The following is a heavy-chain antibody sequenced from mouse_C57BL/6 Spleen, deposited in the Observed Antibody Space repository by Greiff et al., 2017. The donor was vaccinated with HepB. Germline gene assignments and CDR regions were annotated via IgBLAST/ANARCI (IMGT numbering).Heavy chain of an antibody. CDR3: TRSYYGSSYEDY. Sequence: VQLKESGAELVRPGASVTLSCKASGYTFTDYEMHWVKQTPVHGLEWIGAIDPETGGTAYNQKFKGKAILTADKSSSTAYMELRSLTSEDSAVYYWTRSYYGSSYEDYWGQGTTLTVSS. J-gene: IGHJ2*01. V-gene: IGHV1-15*01. CDR2: IDPETGGT. CDR1: GYTFTDYE. D-gene: IGHD1-1*01.